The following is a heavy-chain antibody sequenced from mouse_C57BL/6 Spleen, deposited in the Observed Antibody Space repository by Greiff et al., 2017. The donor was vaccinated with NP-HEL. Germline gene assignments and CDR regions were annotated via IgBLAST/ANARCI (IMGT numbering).Heavy chain of an antibody. CDR2: IYPGAGYN. Sequence: VQLQQSGPELVKPGASVKISCKASGYAFSRSWMNWVKQRPGTGLEWIGRIYPGAGYNHYTGKFKGTATLTSDKSSSTAYMQLSSLTSEDSAVYFCARQRGTAQATAFAYWGQGTLVTVSA. D-gene: IGHD3-2*02. J-gene: IGHJ3*01. CDR1: GYAFSRSW. V-gene: IGHV1-82*01. CDR3: ARQRGTAQATAFAY.